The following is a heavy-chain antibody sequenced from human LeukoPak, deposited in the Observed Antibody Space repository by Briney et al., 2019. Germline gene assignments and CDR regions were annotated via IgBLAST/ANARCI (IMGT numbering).Heavy chain of an antibody. CDR2: IYSGGST. CDR3: ARDLRYCSSTSCYNWFDP. D-gene: IGHD2-2*01. Sequence: PGGSLRLSCAASGFTVSSNYMSWVRQAPGKGLEWVSVIYSGGSTYYADSVKGRFTISRDNSKNTLYLQMNSLRAEDTAVYYCARDLRYCSSTSCYNWFDPWGQGTLVTVSS. CDR1: GFTVSSNY. V-gene: IGHV3-66*02. J-gene: IGHJ5*02.